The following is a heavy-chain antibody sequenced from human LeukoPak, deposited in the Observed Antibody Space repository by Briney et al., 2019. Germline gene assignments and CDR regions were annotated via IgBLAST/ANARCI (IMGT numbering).Heavy chain of an antibody. CDR1: GFTFNNYA. CDR3: AEHSGSSSY. D-gene: IGHD1-26*01. CDR2: ISGTSGRT. Sequence: GGSLRLSCAASGFTFNNYAMSWVRQAPGKGLEWVSAISGTSGRTYYADSVKGRFTISRDNSKNTLYLQMNSLRAEDTAVYYCAEHSGSSSYWGQGTLVTVSS. V-gene: IGHV3-23*01. J-gene: IGHJ4*02.